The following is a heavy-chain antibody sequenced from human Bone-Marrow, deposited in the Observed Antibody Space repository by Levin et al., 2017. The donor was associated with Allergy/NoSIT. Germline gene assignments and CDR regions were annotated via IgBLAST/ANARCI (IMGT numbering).Heavy chain of an antibody. V-gene: IGHV3-30*03. Sequence: GESLKISCAASGFNFEVYGIHWVRQAPGKGLEWVSIISYDGSEKYFADSVKGRFTISRDNAKNTVSLQMNSLRNEDTALYHCVRNSASTLGWSMVVWGQGTMVTVCS. CDR1: GFNFEVYG. D-gene: IGHD3-10*01. CDR3: VRNSASTLGWSMVV. J-gene: IGHJ6*02. CDR2: ISYDGSEK.